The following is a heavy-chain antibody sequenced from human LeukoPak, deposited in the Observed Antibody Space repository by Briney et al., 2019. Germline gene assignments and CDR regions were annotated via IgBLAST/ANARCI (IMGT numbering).Heavy chain of an antibody. CDR3: CGASFDY. D-gene: IGHD1-26*01. CDR1: GFIFSSYE. J-gene: IGHJ4*02. CDR2: ISSGGTTI. V-gene: IGHV3-48*03. Sequence: PGGSLRLSCAASGFIFSSYEMNWVRQAPGKGLEWISYISSGGTTIYYADSVKGRFTISRDNAKNSLYLQMNSLRAEDTAVYYCCGASFDYWGQGTLVTVSS.